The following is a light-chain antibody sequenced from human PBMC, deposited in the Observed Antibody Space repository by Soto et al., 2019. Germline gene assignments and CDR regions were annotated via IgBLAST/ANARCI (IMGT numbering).Light chain of an antibody. Sequence: DVVMTQSPLSLPVTLGQPASITCRSSQSLIHSDGNTYLNWFQQRPGQSPRRLIYEVSDRDSGVPDRFSGSGSGTDITLKISRVEAEDVGVYYFMQGTHWPWTFGRGAEVEIK. CDR2: EVS. CDR3: MQGTHWPWT. CDR1: QSLIHSDGNTY. J-gene: IGKJ1*01. V-gene: IGKV2-30*02.